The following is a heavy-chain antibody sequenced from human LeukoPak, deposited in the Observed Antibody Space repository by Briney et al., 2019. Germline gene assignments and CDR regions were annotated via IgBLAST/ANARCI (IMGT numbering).Heavy chain of an antibody. CDR1: GFTIRSNY. V-gene: IGHV3-53*01. CDR3: ARVASSWQFDY. Sequence: GGSLRLSCAASGFTIRSNYMSWVRQAPGKGLEWVSIIYSGGSTYYADSVKGRFTISRDNSKNTLFLQMNSLRAEDTAVYYCARVASSWQFDYWGQGTLVTVSS. D-gene: IGHD6-13*01. J-gene: IGHJ4*02. CDR2: IYSGGST.